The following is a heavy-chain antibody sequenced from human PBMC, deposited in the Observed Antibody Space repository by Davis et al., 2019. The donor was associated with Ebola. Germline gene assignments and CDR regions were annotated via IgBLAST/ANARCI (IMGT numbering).Heavy chain of an antibody. CDR3: AKDESTYYDFWSGYRFDY. J-gene: IGHJ4*02. D-gene: IGHD3-3*01. CDR2: ISGSGGST. CDR1: GFTFSSYA. Sequence: GESLKISCAASGFTFSSYAMSWVRQAPGKGLEWVSTISGSGGSTYYADSVKGRFTISRDNSKNTLYLQMNSLRAEDTAVYYCAKDESTYYDFWSGYRFDYWGQGTLVTVSS. V-gene: IGHV3-23*01.